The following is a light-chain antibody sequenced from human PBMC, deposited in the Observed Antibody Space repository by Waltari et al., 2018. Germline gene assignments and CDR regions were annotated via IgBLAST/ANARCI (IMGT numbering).Light chain of an antibody. CDR3: QQRHSYPIT. J-gene: IGKJ5*01. CDR1: QSISGS. V-gene: IGKV1-39*01. Sequence: DIQMTQSPSSLSASVGDRVTITCRASQSISGSLNWYQQKPGKAPKLRIYAASSLQRGVPSRLGGSASGTYFTLTISSLQPEDFATYYCQQRHSYPITFGQGTRLDIK. CDR2: AAS.